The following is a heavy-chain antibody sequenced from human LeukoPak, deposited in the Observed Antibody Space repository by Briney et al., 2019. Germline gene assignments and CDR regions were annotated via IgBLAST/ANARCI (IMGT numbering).Heavy chain of an antibody. Sequence: SETLSLTCTVSGGSISSYYWSWIRQPPGKGLEWIGYIYYSGSTNYNPSLKSRVIISVDTSKSQFSLKLSSVTAADTAVYYCARQQNWFDPWGQGTLVTVSS. CDR3: ARQQNWFDP. J-gene: IGHJ5*02. CDR2: IYYSGST. CDR1: GGSISSYY. V-gene: IGHV4-59*01.